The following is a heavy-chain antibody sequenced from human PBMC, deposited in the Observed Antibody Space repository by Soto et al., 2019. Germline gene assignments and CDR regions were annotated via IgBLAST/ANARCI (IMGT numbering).Heavy chain of an antibody. J-gene: IGHJ3*02. Sequence: QVQLVQSGAEVKKPGASVKVSCKASGYTFTKFGISWVRQAPGQGLEWLGWLSTYREDRNYAQRVQDRVSITTDTASSTAYMELRPLISDDTAVYYGARISLGPAPTDAFDIWGQGTMVTVSS. CDR1: GYTFTKFG. CDR2: LSTYREDR. CDR3: ARISLGPAPTDAFDI. V-gene: IGHV1-18*01. D-gene: IGHD1-26*01.